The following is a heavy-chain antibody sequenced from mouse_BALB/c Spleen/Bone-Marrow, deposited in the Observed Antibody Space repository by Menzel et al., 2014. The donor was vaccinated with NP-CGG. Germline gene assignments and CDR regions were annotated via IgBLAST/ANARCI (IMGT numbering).Heavy chain of an antibody. CDR1: GFTFTDYY. D-gene: IGHD1-1*01. Sequence: EVQGVESGGGLVQPGGSLRLSCATSGFTFTDYYMSWVRQPPGKALEWLGFIRNKPNGYTTEYSASVRGRFTISRDNSQSILYLQMNTLRVGDSATYYCTRDMGLLRFDYWGQGTTLTVSS. J-gene: IGHJ2*01. V-gene: IGHV7-3*02. CDR2: IRNKPNGYTT. CDR3: TRDMGLLRFDY.